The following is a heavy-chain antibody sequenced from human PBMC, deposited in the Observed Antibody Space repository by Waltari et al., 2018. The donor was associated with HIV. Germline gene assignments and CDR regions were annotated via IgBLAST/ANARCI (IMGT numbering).Heavy chain of an antibody. CDR2: IYPGESDA. J-gene: IGHJ3*02. CDR3: ARRKGDYRTAFDI. D-gene: IGHD4-17*01. V-gene: IGHV5-51*01. CDR1: GNNFAGYW. Sequence: EEKLVQSGAEVKEPGESLKISCKSLGNNFAGYWVGWVRQMPGKGLEGMGVIYPGESDAVYSPSFQGRVIMSTDSSISTVYLQWSSLRASDTAMYYCARRKGDYRTAFDIWGQGTMVTASS.